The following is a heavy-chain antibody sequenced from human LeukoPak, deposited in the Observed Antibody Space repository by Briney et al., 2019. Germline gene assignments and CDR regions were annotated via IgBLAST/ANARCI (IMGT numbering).Heavy chain of an antibody. J-gene: IGHJ4*02. D-gene: IGHD1-26*01. Sequence: SETLSLTRTVSGGSISSSSYYWGWIRQPPGKGLGWIGNIYYSGSTYYNPSLKSRVTMSVDTSKNQFFLKLNSVTAADTAVYYCARGRPYSGGYHLDYWGQGTLVTVSP. V-gene: IGHV4-39*01. CDR3: ARGRPYSGGYHLDY. CDR1: GGSISSSSYY. CDR2: IYYSGST.